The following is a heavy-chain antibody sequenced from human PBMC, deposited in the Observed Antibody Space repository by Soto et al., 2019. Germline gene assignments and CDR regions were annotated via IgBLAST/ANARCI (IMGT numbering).Heavy chain of an antibody. CDR2: IMPGSSHI. Sequence: GASLKISCAASGFTFSIYSMNWVRQAQGKGLEWVSYIMPGSSHIFYAVSVMGRFTISRDNAKNSLYLQMNSLRAEDTALYYFAIEKVAATSVHVFDIWGQGTMVTVS. J-gene: IGHJ3*02. V-gene: IGHV3-48*01. CDR1: GFTFSIYS. D-gene: IGHD1-26*01. CDR3: AIEKVAATSVHVFDI.